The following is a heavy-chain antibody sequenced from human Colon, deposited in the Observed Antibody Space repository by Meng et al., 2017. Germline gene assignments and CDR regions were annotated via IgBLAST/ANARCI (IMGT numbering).Heavy chain of an antibody. CDR3: ANVLSRIKKYWYGMDV. V-gene: IGHV3-23*01. CDR1: GFTFRSYD. CDR2: ISDTTGDT. J-gene: IGHJ6*02. D-gene: IGHD2-8*02. Sequence: GESLKISCAASGFTFRSYDMKWVPQAPGKGLEWVSSISDTTGDTYYADSVKGRFTISRDNSTNTVYLQMHSLRAEDTAVYYCANVLSRIKKYWYGMDVWGQGTMVTVSS.